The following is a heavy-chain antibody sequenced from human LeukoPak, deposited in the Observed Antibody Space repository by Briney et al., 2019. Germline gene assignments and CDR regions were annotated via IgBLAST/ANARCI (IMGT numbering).Heavy chain of an antibody. V-gene: IGHV3-53*01. J-gene: IGHJ4*02. CDR3: ARDPFSYCGGDCYNY. Sequence: GGSLRLSCAASGFTVSNNYMSWVRQAPGKGLEWVSIIYGDGDTTYYAGSVKGRFTISRDNSKNTLFLQMNSLRPEDTAVYYCARDPFSYCGGDCYNYWGQGTLVTVSS. D-gene: IGHD2-21*02. CDR1: GFTVSNNY. CDR2: IYGDGDTT.